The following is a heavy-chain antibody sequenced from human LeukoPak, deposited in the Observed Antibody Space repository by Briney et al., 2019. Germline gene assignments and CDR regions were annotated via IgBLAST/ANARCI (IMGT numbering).Heavy chain of an antibody. CDR2: IYYSGST. V-gene: IGHV4-59*01. J-gene: IGHJ4*02. CDR1: GGSISSYY. D-gene: IGHD6-13*01. Sequence: PSETLSLTCTVSGGSISSYYWSWIRQPPGKGLEWIGYIYYSGSTNYNPSLKSRVTISVDTSKNQFSLKLSSVTAADTAVYYCARGHSSSWYYFDYWGQGTLVTVSS. CDR3: ARGHSSSWYYFDY.